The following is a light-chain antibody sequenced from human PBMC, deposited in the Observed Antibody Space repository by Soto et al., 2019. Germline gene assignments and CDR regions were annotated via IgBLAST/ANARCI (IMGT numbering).Light chain of an antibody. CDR2: KAS. V-gene: IGKV1-5*03. J-gene: IGKJ5*01. CDR1: QSISSW. Sequence: DIQMTQSPSTLSASVGDRVTITCRATQSISSWLAWYQQKPGKAPKLLIYKASSLESGVPSRFSASGFGTEFTLAISGLQPEDSATYYCQQYYSYMTFGQGTRLEIK. CDR3: QQYYSYMT.